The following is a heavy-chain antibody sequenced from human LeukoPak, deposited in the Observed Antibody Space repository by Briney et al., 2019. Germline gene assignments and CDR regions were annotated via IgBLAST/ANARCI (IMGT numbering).Heavy chain of an antibody. CDR1: GGSISSSSYY. CDR2: INHSGST. CDR3: ARGPGFGYSSSWPLNNYYYYMDV. D-gene: IGHD6-13*01. J-gene: IGHJ6*03. Sequence: SETLSLTCTVSGGSISSSSYYWSWIRQPPGKGLEWIGEINHSGSTNYNPSLKSRVTISVDTSKNQFSLKLSSVTAADTAVYYCARGPGFGYSSSWPLNNYYYYMDVWGKGTTVTVSS. V-gene: IGHV4-39*07.